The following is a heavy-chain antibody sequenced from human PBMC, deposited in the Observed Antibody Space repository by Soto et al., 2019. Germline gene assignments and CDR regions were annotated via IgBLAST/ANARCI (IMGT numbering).Heavy chain of an antibody. Sequence: QLQLQESGPGLVKPSETLSLTCTVSGGSISSSSYYWGWIRQPPGKGLEWIGSIYYSGSTYYNPSLKSRVTISVDTSKNQFSLKLSSVTAADTAVYYCARHRVDILTGYPKYYFDYWGQGTLVTVSS. CDR1: GGSISSSSYY. J-gene: IGHJ4*02. V-gene: IGHV4-39*01. CDR2: IYYSGST. CDR3: ARHRVDILTGYPKYYFDY. D-gene: IGHD3-9*01.